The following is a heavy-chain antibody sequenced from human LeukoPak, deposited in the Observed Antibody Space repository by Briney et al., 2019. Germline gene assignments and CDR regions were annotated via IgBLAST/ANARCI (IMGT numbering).Heavy chain of an antibody. J-gene: IGHJ4*02. CDR3: AALRPFSISYYFDY. V-gene: IGHV4-4*07. Sequence: SETLSLTCTVSGGSISSYYWSWIRQPAGKGLEWIGRIYTSGSTNYNPSLKSRVTMSVDTSKNQFSLKLSSVTAADTAVYYCAALRPFSISYYFDYWGQGTLVTVSS. CDR2: IYTSGST. CDR1: GGSISSYY. D-gene: IGHD2/OR15-2a*01.